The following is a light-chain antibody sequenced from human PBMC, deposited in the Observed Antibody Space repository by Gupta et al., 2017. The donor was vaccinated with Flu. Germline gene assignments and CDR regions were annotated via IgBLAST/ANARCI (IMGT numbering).Light chain of an antibody. CDR2: DAS. Sequence: DIQMTQSPSSLSASVGDRVTITCQASQDISNYLNWYQQKPGKAPRLLIYDASNLETGVPSRFSGSGSGTEFTLTISSLQPEDTATYYCQQEDNLPITFGGGTKVEIK. CDR3: QQEDNLPIT. J-gene: IGKJ4*01. CDR1: QDISNY. V-gene: IGKV1-33*01.